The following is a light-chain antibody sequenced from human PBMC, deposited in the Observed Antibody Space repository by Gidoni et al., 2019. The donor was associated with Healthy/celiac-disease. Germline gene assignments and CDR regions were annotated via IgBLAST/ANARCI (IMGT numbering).Light chain of an antibody. V-gene: IGLV2-14*03. CDR3: SSYTTTGTVV. J-gene: IGLJ2*01. CDR1: SSDIGDYKY. Sequence: QSAMTQPASVSGSPGQSSTISCSGSSSDIGDYKYVPWYQQRPGIAPQLMIYDVNNRPSGVSNRFSGSKSGNTASLTISGLQAEDEAYYFCSSYTTTGTVVFGGGTKLTVL. CDR2: DVN.